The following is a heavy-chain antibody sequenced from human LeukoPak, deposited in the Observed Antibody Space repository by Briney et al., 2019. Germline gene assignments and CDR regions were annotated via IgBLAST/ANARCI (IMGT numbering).Heavy chain of an antibody. D-gene: IGHD6-6*01. CDR2: ISSSSSYI. CDR3: ARGGSIHFDY. Sequence: GGSLRLSCAASGVTFSSYSMNWVRQAPGKGLEWVSSISSSSSYIYYADSVKGRFTISRDNSKNTLYLQMNSLRAEDTAVYYCARGGSIHFDYWGQGTLVTVSS. J-gene: IGHJ4*02. CDR1: GVTFSSYS. V-gene: IGHV3-21*01.